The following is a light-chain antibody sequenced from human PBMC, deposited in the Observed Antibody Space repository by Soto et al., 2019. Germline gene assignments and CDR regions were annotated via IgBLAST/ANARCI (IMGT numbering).Light chain of an antibody. CDR1: QSLSSSY. V-gene: IGKV3-20*01. CDR2: GVS. CDR3: QHYDRSPT. Sequence: EIVLTQSPGTLSLCPWEIATLSCRASQSLSSSYLAWYQQKPGQAPRLLIYGVSTRATGIPDRFSGSGSGTDFTLTISRLEPEDFAVYYCQHYDRSPTFGQGTRLEIK. J-gene: IGKJ5*01.